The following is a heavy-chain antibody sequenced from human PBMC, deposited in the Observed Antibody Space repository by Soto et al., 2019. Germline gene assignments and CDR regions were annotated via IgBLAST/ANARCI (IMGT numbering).Heavy chain of an antibody. J-gene: IGHJ5*02. Sequence: SGGSLRLSCTASGFTFNDFYMTWIRQAPGKGLEWISHISGRTNYTKYTDSVKGRFSISRDNAKNSLYLQMDSLRVEDTAIYYCARRRGEWVSSALYKWFEPWGQGTLVTVSS. CDR2: ISGRTNYT. D-gene: IGHD3-10*01. CDR1: GFTFNDFY. CDR3: ARRRGEWVSSALYKWFEP. V-gene: IGHV3-11*06.